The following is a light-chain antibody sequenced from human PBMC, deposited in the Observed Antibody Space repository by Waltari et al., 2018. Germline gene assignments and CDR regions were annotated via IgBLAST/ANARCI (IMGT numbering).Light chain of an antibody. CDR1: QSVSSSY. CDR2: GAS. J-gene: IGKJ1*01. Sequence: EIVLTQSPGTLSLSPGERATLSCRASQSVSSSYLAWYQQKPGQAPRVLIHGASNRATGIPDRFRGSGSGTDFTRTISRLEPEDFAVYYCQQYGSSPWTFGQGTKVEIK. CDR3: QQYGSSPWT. V-gene: IGKV3-20*01.